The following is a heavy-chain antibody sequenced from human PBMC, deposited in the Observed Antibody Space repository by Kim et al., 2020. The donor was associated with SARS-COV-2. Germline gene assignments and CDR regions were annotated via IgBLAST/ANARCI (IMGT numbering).Heavy chain of an antibody. J-gene: IGHJ4*02. CDR1: GFTFRNYW. V-gene: IGHV3-7*04. Sequence: GGSLRLSCAASGFTFRNYWMTWVRQAPGKGLEWVANINHDGSEKNYVDSVKGRFAISADNAKNFLWLQMNSLRDEDTAVYYCARGRAPDNWGQGTLVTVS. CDR2: INHDGSEK. CDR3: ARGRAPDN.